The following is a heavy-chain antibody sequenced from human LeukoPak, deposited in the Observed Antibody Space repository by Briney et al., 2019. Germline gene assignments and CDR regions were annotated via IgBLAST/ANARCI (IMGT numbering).Heavy chain of an antibody. CDR3: ARGRDPGDCGGDCYWGYYYYGMDV. D-gene: IGHD2-21*02. CDR2: MNPNSGNT. V-gene: IGHV1-8*02. Sequence: ASVKVSCKASGYAFTTYDISWVRQATGQGLEWMGWMNPNSGNTGYAQKFQGRVTMTRNTSISTAYMELSSLRSEDTAVYYCARGRDPGDCGGDCYWGYYYYGMDVWGQETTVTVSS. J-gene: IGHJ6*02. CDR1: GYAFTTYD.